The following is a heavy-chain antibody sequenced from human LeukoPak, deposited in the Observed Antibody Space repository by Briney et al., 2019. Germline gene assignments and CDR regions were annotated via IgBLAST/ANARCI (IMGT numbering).Heavy chain of an antibody. CDR1: GDSISRYY. D-gene: IGHD2-2*01. CDR2: IYTSGST. J-gene: IGHJ5*02. Sequence: PSETLSLTCTVSGDSISRYYWSWIRQPAGRGLEWIGRIYTSGSTNYNPSLKSRVPMSVDTSKNQFSLKLSSVTAADTAVYYCARGIVVGDWFDPWGQGTLVTVSS. CDR3: ARGIVVGDWFDP. V-gene: IGHV4-4*07.